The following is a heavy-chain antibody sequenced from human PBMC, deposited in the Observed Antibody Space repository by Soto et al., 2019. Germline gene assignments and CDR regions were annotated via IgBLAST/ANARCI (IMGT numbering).Heavy chain of an antibody. J-gene: IGHJ5*02. Sequence: ASVKVSCKASGFSFTGYYIHWLRQAPGQGLEWMGWINAHSGGTEYAQKFQGRVTLTRDTSIATAYLTLTSLTSDDTALYYCAKDLTRQLAYWLDPWGQGTQVTVSA. V-gene: IGHV1-2*02. D-gene: IGHD6-6*01. CDR2: INAHSGGT. CDR3: AKDLTRQLAYWLDP. CDR1: GFSFTGYY.